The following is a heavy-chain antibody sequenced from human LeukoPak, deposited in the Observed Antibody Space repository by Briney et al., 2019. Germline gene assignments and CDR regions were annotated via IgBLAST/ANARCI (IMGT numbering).Heavy chain of an antibody. J-gene: IGHJ5*02. CDR1: GYTFTGYY. CDR2: INSNSGGT. D-gene: IGHD6-19*01. CDR3: ARDLIAVADVGGWFDP. V-gene: IGHV1-2*02. Sequence: ASVKVSCKASGYTFTGYYMHWVRQAPGQGLEWMGWINSNSGGTNYAQKFQGRVTMTRDTSISTAYMELSRLGSDDTAVYYCARDLIAVADVGGWFDPWGQGTLVTVSS.